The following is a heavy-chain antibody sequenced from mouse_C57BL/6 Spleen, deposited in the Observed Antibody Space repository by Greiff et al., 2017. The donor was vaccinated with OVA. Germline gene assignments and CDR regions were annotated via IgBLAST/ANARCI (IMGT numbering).Heavy chain of an antibody. CDR3: ARKDYGSSWAMDY. D-gene: IGHD1-1*01. J-gene: IGHJ4*01. Sequence: QVQLQQSGPGLVQPSQILSITCTVSGFSLTSYGVHWVRQSPGKGLEWLGVIWSGGSTDYNAAFISRLSISKDNSKSQVFFKMNSLQADDTAIYYCARKDYGSSWAMDYWGQGTSVTVSS. CDR1: GFSLTSYG. V-gene: IGHV2-2*01. CDR2: IWSGGST.